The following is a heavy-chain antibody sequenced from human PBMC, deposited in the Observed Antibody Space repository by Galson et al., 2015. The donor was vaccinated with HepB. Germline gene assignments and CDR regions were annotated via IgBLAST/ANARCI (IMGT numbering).Heavy chain of an antibody. V-gene: IGHV3-33*08. D-gene: IGHD6-19*01. CDR1: GFTFRGHS. J-gene: IGHJ4*02. CDR2: IWNDGSNK. Sequence: SLRLSCAASGFTFRGHSMHWVRQAPGKGLEWVAVIWNDGSNKDYADSVRGRFTISRDNSKNTVYLQLNSLRAEDTAVYYCARGSEVSGWYFFDYWGQGTLVTVSS. CDR3: ARGSEVSGWYFFDY.